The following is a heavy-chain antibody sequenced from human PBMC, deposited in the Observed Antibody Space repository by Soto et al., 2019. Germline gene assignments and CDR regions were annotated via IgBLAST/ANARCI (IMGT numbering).Heavy chain of an antibody. CDR2: INAGNGNT. J-gene: IGHJ6*03. D-gene: IGHD6-13*01. V-gene: IGHV1-3*01. CDR1: GYTFTIYA. Sequence: ASVKVSCKASGYTFTIYAMHWVLQAPGQRLEWMGWINAGNGNTKYSQKFQGRVTITRDTSASTAYMELSSLRSEDTAVYYCARGHTSRWYTSYYMYGWGQGTTVPVSS. CDR3: ARGHTSRWYTSYYMYG.